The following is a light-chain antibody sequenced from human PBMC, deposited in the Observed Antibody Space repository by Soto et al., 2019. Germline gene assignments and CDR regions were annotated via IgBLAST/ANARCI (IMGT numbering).Light chain of an antibody. Sequence: EMMMTQSPATLSVSPGEGATLSCRASQGVSNSLAWYQQKPGQAPRLLIYGASTRATGIPARFSGSGSGTEFTLTISSLQSEDSAVYYCQQYINWPLTFGGGTKVEIK. CDR3: QQYINWPLT. V-gene: IGKV3D-15*01. J-gene: IGKJ4*01. CDR1: QGVSNS. CDR2: GAS.